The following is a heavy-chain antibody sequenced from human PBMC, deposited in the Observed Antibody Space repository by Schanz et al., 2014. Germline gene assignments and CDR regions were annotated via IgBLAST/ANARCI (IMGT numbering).Heavy chain of an antibody. Sequence: EVQLAESGGGLVQPGGSLRLSCAVSGFIVRSNYMTWVRQAPGKGLEWVSFVHPGGSTYYPDSVKGRFTISRDSSKNTLYLQMNSLRPEDTAIYYCAKNQYDDVDLSSFYFDFWGQGTLXTVSS. J-gene: IGHJ4*02. CDR3: AKNQYDDVDLSSFYFDF. CDR2: VHPGGST. V-gene: IGHV3-66*01. D-gene: IGHD3-10*02. CDR1: GFIVRSNY.